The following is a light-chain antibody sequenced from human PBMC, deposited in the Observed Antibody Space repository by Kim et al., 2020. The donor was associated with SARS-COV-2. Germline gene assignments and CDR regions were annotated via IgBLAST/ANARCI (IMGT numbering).Light chain of an antibody. J-gene: IGLJ2*01. V-gene: IGLV2-14*03. CDR3: GSYTSSNTVV. CDR1: SSDVGRYNY. CDR2: DVT. Sequence: QSALTQPASVSGSPGQSITISCTGTSSDVGRYNYVVWYQQHSGKAPKFIIFDVTKRPSGVSSRFSGSKSGNTASLTISGLQAEDEADYYCGSYTSSNTVVFGGGTKLTVL.